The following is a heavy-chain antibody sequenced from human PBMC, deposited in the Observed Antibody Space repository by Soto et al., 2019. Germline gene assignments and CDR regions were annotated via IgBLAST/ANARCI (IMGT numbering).Heavy chain of an antibody. D-gene: IGHD6-13*01. J-gene: IGHJ3*02. CDR2: IYYSGST. Sequence: SETQSLTCTVSGGSISSGGYYWSWIRQHPGKGLEWIGYIYYSGSTYYNPSLKSRVTISVDTSKNQFSLKLSSVTAADTAVYYCARRIAAAGGGAFDIWGQGTMVTVSS. CDR1: GGSISSGGYY. CDR3: ARRIAAAGGGAFDI. V-gene: IGHV4-31*03.